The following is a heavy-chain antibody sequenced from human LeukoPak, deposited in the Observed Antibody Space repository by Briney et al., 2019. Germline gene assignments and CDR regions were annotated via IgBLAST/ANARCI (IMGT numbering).Heavy chain of an antibody. CDR1: GGSFSGYY. Sequence: SSETLSLTCAVYGGSFSGYYWSWIRQLPGKGLEWIGEINHSGSTNYNPSLKSRVTISVDTSKNQFSLKLSSVTAADTAVYYCARGGYDYRNRYYFDYWGQGTLVTVSS. D-gene: IGHD4-11*01. J-gene: IGHJ4*02. CDR3: ARGGYDYRNRYYFDY. CDR2: INHSGST. V-gene: IGHV4-34*01.